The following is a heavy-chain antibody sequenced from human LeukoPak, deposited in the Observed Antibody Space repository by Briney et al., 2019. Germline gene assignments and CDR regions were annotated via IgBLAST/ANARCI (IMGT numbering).Heavy chain of an antibody. CDR3: ARVTMVRGVIITWLPFDY. D-gene: IGHD3-10*01. J-gene: IGHJ4*02. Sequence: SETLSLTCTVSGGSISSSSYYWGWIRQPPGKGLEWIGSIYYSGSTYYNPSLKSRVTISVDTSKNQFSLKLSSVTAADTAVYYCARVTMVRGVIITWLPFDYWGQGTLVTVSS. CDR1: GGSISSSSYY. CDR2: IYYSGST. V-gene: IGHV4-39*07.